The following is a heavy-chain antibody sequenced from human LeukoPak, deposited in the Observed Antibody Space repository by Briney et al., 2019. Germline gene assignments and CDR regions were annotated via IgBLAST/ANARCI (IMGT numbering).Heavy chain of an antibody. V-gene: IGHV3-21*04. Sequence: GGSLRLSCAASGFTFSSYSMNWVRQAPGKGLEWVSSISSSSSYIYYADSVKGRFTISRDNSKNTLYLQMNSLRAEDTAVYYCARHSGNFYYYYYMDVWGKGTTVTVSS. CDR2: ISSSSSYI. D-gene: IGHD1-26*01. J-gene: IGHJ6*03. CDR3: ARHSGNFYYYYYMDV. CDR1: GFTFSSYS.